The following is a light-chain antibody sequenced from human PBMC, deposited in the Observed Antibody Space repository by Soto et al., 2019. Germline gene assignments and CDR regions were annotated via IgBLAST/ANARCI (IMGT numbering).Light chain of an antibody. CDR1: QSVSSNF. CDR2: GAS. J-gene: IGKJ1*01. V-gene: IGKV3-20*01. Sequence: SFRASQSVSSNFLAWYQQKPGQAPRLLIYGASNRATGIPDRFSGSGSGTDFTLTISGLEPEDFAVYSCQQYDTSPRTFGQGTKVDIK. CDR3: QQYDTSPRT.